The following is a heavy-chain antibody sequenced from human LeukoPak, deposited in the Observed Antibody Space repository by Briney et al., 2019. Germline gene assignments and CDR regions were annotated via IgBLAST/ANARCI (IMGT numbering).Heavy chain of an antibody. V-gene: IGHV4-59*08. D-gene: IGHD3-10*01. CDR2: IHTSGST. Sequence: SETLSLTCTVSGGSISSYYWSWIRQPPGKGLEWIGYIHTSGSTNYNPSLKSRITMSVDTSKNQFSLKLSSVTAADTAVYYCARHQALVWFGDVDWFDPWGQGTLVTVS. CDR3: ARHQALVWFGDVDWFDP. J-gene: IGHJ5*02. CDR1: GGSISSYY.